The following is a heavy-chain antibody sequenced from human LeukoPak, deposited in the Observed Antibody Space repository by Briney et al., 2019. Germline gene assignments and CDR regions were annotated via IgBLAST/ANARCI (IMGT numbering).Heavy chain of an antibody. D-gene: IGHD3-22*01. CDR3: ARPYYYDSRIDP. CDR1: GGSISSGDYY. V-gene: IGHV4-30-4*01. CDR2: MYYSGST. Sequence: SETLSLTCTVSGGSISSGDYYWSWIRQPPGKGLEWIGYMYYSGSTYYNPSLKSRATISVDTSKNQFSLKLASVTAADTAVYYCARPYYYDSRIDPWGQGTLVTVSS. J-gene: IGHJ5*02.